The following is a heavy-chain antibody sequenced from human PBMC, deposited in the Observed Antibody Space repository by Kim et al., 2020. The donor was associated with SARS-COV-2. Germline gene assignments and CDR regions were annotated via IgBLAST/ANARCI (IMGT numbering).Heavy chain of an antibody. J-gene: IGHJ4*02. V-gene: IGHV3-23*03. CDR1: SYA. D-gene: IGHD3-22*01. CDR2: IYSDGDET. CDR3: AKDGNYYESSGYYPED. Sequence: SYAMSWVRQAPGKGLEWVSLIYSDGDETYYADSVKGRFTVSRDNSKNTLYLQMNSLRAEDTAIYFCAKDGNYYESSGYYPEDWGQGTLVTVS.